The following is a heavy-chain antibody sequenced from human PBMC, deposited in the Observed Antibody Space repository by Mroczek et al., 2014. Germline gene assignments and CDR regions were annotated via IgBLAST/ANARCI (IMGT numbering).Heavy chain of an antibody. CDR1: GGSISSYY. J-gene: IGHJ4*02. Sequence: QVQLQQWGPGLVKPSETLSLTCTVSGGSISSYYWSWIRQPPGKGLEWIGYIYYSGSTNYNPSLKSRVTISVDTSKNQFSLKLSSVTAADTAVYYCARGGGYSYGYDYFDYWGQGTLVTVSS. CDR3: ARGGGYSYGYDYFDY. D-gene: IGHD5-18*01. CDR2: IYYSGST. V-gene: IGHV4-59*01.